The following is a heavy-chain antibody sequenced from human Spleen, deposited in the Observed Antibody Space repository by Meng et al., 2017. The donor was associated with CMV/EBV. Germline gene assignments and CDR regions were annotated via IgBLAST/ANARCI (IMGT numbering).Heavy chain of an antibody. D-gene: IGHD2-15*01. Sequence: ASVKVSCKASGYTFTGHYLHWVRQAPGQGLEWMGWINPNSGGTNYAQNFQGRVTMTRDTSISTAYMELRRLRSDDTAVYYCAKLGYCSGGSCYSDYILDYWGQGTLVTVSS. CDR2: INPNSGGT. J-gene: IGHJ4*02. CDR1: GYTFTGHY. CDR3: AKLGYCSGGSCYSDYILDY. V-gene: IGHV1-2*02.